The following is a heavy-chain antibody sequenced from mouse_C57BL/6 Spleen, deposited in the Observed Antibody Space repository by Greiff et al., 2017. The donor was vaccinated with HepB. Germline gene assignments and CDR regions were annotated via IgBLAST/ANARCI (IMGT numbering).Heavy chain of an antibody. Sequence: VQLKESGPGLVKPSQSLSLTCSVTGYSITSGYYWNWIRQFPGNKLEWMGYISYDGSNNYNPSLKNRISITRDTSKNQFFLKLNSVTTEDTATYYCANYYGSSSFAYWGQGTLVTVSA. V-gene: IGHV3-6*01. J-gene: IGHJ3*01. CDR3: ANYYGSSSFAY. D-gene: IGHD1-1*01. CDR2: ISYDGSN. CDR1: GYSITSGYY.